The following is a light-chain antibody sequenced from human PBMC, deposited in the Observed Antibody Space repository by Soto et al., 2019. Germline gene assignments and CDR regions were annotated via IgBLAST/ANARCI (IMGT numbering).Light chain of an antibody. Sequence: QSALTQPRSVSGSPGQSVTISCTGTPSDVGGYNYVSWYQHHPGEAPKLMISDVTKRPSGVPDRFSGSKSGNTASLTISGLQAEDEADYYCCSYAGSYTWVFGGGTKLTVL. V-gene: IGLV2-11*01. CDR1: PSDVGGYNY. CDR3: CSYAGSYTWV. J-gene: IGLJ3*02. CDR2: DVT.